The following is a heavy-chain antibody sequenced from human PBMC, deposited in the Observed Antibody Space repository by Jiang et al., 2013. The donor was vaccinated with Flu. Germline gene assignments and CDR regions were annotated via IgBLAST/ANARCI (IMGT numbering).Heavy chain of an antibody. Sequence: GAEVKKPGESLKISCQGSGYTFASYWIGWVRQMPGKGLEWMGIIYPGDFDTRYSPSFQGQVTFSVDKSISIAYLQWSGLKASDTAMYYCARGSRRQKIGKGNYFYYDMDVWGQGTTVTV. CDR3: ARGSRRQKIGKGNYFYYDMDV. V-gene: IGHV5-51*03. CDR2: IYPGDFDT. CDR1: GYTFASYW. D-gene: IGHD2-2*01. J-gene: IGHJ6*02.